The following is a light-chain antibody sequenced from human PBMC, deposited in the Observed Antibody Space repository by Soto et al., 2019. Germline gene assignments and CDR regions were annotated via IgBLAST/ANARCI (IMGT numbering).Light chain of an antibody. CDR2: EGS. J-gene: IGLJ1*01. CDR1: SSDVGSYEF. V-gene: IGLV2-23*03. CDR3: CSYAGGSNV. Sequence: SVLTQPASVSESPGQSITISCTGTSSDVGSYEFVSWYQQYPGKAPKLMIYEGSKRPSGVSDRFSGSKSGNTASLTISGLQAEDEADYFCCSYAGGSNVFGAGTRSPS.